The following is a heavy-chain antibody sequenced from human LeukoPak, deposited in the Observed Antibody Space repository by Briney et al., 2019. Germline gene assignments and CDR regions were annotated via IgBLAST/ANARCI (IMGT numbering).Heavy chain of an antibody. CDR2: IIPIFGTA. J-gene: IGHJ4*02. CDR3: ARVQSLGIFVGGYFDY. CDR1: GGTFSSYA. D-gene: IGHD7-27*01. Sequence: ASVKVSCKASGGTFSSYAISWVRQAPGQGLEWMGGIIPIFGTANYAQKFQGRVTITADESTSTAYMELSSLRSEDTAVYYCARVQSLGIFVGGYFDYWGQGTLVTVPS. V-gene: IGHV1-69*13.